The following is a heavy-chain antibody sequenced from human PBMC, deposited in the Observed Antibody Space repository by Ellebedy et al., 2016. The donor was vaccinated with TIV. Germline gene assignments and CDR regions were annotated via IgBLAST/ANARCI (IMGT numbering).Heavy chain of an antibody. Sequence: ETLSLXCTVSGGSISSSGYYWGWIRQAPGKGLEWVAYISSSIGTIKYADSVKGRFTVSRDNAKKSLYLQMSSLRDEDTAVYYCARQAHDYGLDYWGQGTLVTVSS. CDR3: ARQAHDYGLDY. J-gene: IGHJ4*02. D-gene: IGHD4-17*01. CDR1: GGSISSSG. CDR2: ISSSIGTI. V-gene: IGHV3-48*02.